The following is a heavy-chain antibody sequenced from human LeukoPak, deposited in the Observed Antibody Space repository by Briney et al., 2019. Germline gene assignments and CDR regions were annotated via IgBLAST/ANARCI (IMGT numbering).Heavy chain of an antibody. V-gene: IGHV3-64*01. J-gene: IGHJ4*02. CDR1: GFTLSTYA. D-gene: IGHD6-19*01. CDR2: LSSDGYST. Sequence: PGGSLRLSCATSGFTLSTYAMHWVRQAPGKGLEYVSSLSSDGYSTYYANSVKGRFTISRDNSKDTLDLQMGSLRPEDTAVYYCARGQQWVIRPFGYWGQGTLVTVSS. CDR3: ARGQQWVIRPFGY.